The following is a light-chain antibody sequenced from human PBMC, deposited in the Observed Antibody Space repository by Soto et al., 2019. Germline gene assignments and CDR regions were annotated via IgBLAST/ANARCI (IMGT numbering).Light chain of an antibody. CDR2: WAS. CDR1: QSILYSSNNKNY. CDR3: QQHYTTPLT. V-gene: IGKV4-1*01. J-gene: IGKJ4*01. Sequence: DIVMTQSPDSLAVSLGERATINCKSSQSILYSSNNKNYLAWYQQKPGQPPKLLIYWASTRESGVPDRFSGSGSGTDFALTISSLQAEDVAVYYCQQHYTTPLTLGAGTKVDIK.